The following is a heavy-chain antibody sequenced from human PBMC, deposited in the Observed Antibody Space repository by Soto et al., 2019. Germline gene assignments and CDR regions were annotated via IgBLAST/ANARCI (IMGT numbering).Heavy chain of an antibody. J-gene: IGHJ6*02. D-gene: IGHD3-3*01. CDR3: ARDPTIFGVVQNYGMDV. V-gene: IGHV1-18*01. Sequence: QVQLVQSGAEVKKPGASVKVSCKASGYTFTSYGITWVRQAPGQGLEWMGWISGYNGITNYAQKLQGRVTMTTDTSTSTAYMALRSLRSDDTAVYYCARDPTIFGVVQNYGMDVWGQGTTVTVSS. CDR2: ISGYNGIT. CDR1: GYTFTSYG.